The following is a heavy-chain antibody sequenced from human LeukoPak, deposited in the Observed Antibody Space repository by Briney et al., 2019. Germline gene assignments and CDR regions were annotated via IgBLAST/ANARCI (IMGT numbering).Heavy chain of an antibody. CDR3: ARGSSGLDY. D-gene: IGHD3-10*01. CDR1: GFTLSSYD. Sequence: PGGSLRLSCAVSGFTLSSYDMHWVRQGTGKGLEWVSAIGTAGDTYYSGSVKGRFTISRENAKNSLYLQMNSLRAGDTAVYYCARGSSGLDYWGQGTLVTVSS. J-gene: IGHJ4*02. V-gene: IGHV3-13*04. CDR2: IGTAGDT.